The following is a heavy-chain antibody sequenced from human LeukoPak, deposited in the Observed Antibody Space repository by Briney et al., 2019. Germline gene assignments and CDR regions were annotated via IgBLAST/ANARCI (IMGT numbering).Heavy chain of an antibody. V-gene: IGHV1-2*02. CDR3: ASNTPTPYYYGSGSYIWPTDY. Sequence: ASVKVSCKASGYTFTGYYMHWVRQAPRQGLEWMGWINPNSGGTNYAQKFQGRVTMTRDTSISTAYMELSRLRSDDTAVYYCASNTPTPYYYGSGSYIWPTDYWGQGTLVTVSS. D-gene: IGHD3-10*01. J-gene: IGHJ4*02. CDR2: INPNSGGT. CDR1: GYTFTGYY.